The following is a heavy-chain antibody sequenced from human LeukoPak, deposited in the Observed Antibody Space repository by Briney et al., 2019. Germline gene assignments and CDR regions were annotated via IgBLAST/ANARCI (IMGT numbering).Heavy chain of an antibody. J-gene: IGHJ3*02. CDR1: GFTFSSYA. CDR2: ISSNGDNT. Sequence: GGSLRLSCSASGFTFSSYAMHWVRQAPGKGLEYVSAISSNGDNTYYADSVKGRFTISRDNSKNTLYVQMSSLRAEDTAVYYCVKDPSGSYFGGLAVDIWGQGTMVTVSS. CDR3: VKDPSGSYFGGLAVDI. D-gene: IGHD1-26*01. V-gene: IGHV3-64*05.